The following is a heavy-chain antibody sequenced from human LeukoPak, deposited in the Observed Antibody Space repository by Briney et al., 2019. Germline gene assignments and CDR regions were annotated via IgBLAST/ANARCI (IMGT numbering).Heavy chain of an antibody. Sequence: PSETLSLTCTVSGDSISSDYWSWIRQPPGRGLEWIGFINNRGTTSYNPSLKGRVTISRDMSKNQFALKLSSVSAADTAVYYCARYRDGDRDISLDIWGQGTLDTVSS. V-gene: IGHV4-59*08. D-gene: IGHD4-17*01. CDR1: GDSISSDY. CDR3: ARYRDGDRDISLDI. CDR2: INNRGTT. J-gene: IGHJ4*02.